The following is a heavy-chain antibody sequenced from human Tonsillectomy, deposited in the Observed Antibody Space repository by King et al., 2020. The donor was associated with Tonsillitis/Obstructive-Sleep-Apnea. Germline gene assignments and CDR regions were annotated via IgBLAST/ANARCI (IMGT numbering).Heavy chain of an antibody. D-gene: IGHD6-19*01. CDR2: VLALNGNT. Sequence: QLVQSGAEVKKTGASVKVSCKASGYTFNSYGISWVRKAPGQGLEWMGCVLALNGNTKYAHKLQGIVTMTTDTSTSAAYMVVRSLRSDDTAVYYCAVVAGDLDYWGQGTLVTVSS. CDR3: AVVAGDLDY. V-gene: IGHV1-18*01. CDR1: GYTFNSYG. J-gene: IGHJ4*02.